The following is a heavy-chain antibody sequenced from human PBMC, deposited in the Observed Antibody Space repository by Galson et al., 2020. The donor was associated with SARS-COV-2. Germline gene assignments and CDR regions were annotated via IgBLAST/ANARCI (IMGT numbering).Heavy chain of an antibody. CDR2: IYDSGST. V-gene: IGHV4-61*01. Sequence: ETLSLTCTVSGGSVRTGSHFWNWIRQPPGKGLEWIGYIYDSGSTKYNSSLQSRVTISLDASKNEFSLELTSVTAADTAVYYCARDREYYHAAAHHYGLDVWGRGTTVSVSS. D-gene: IGHD3-3*02. CDR3: ARDREYYHAAAHHYGLDV. J-gene: IGHJ6*02. CDR1: GGSVRTGSHF.